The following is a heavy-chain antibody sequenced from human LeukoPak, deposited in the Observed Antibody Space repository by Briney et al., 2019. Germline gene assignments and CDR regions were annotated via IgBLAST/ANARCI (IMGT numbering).Heavy chain of an antibody. CDR3: ARSTLGSSWLDY. CDR1: GGSISSGGYY. D-gene: IGHD6-13*01. Sequence: SETLSLTCTVSGGSISSGGYYWSWIRQHPGKGLEWIGYIYYSGSTYYNPSLKSRVTISVDTSKNQFSLKLSSVTAADTAVYYCARSTLGSSWLDYWGQGTLVTVSS. V-gene: IGHV4-31*03. CDR2: IYYSGST. J-gene: IGHJ4*02.